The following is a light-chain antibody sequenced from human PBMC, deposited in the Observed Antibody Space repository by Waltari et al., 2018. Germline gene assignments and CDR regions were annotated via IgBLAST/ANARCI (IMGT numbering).Light chain of an antibody. Sequence: QSVLTKSPLASGTPGQRFTISCSGNSATIGITTVTWYQQLPGTAPKLLIYANYHRPSGVPDRFSASKSDTSASLAISGLQSEDEADYFCATWDDSLNGRVFGGGTKLAVL. J-gene: IGLJ3*02. V-gene: IGLV1-44*01. CDR3: ATWDDSLNGRV. CDR2: ANY. CDR1: SATIGITT.